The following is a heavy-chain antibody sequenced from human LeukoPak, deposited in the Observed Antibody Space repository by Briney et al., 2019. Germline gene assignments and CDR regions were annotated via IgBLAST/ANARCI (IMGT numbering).Heavy chain of an antibody. D-gene: IGHD3-22*01. CDR3: ARDHNYYDSSGYYGY. J-gene: IGHJ4*02. CDR1: GGTFSSYA. V-gene: IGHV1-69*05. Sequence: ASVKVSCKASGGTFSSYAISWVRQAPGQGLEWMGGIIPIFGTANYAQKFQGRATMTRDTSTSTVYMELSSLRSEDTAVYYCARDHNYYDSSGYYGYWGQGTLVTVSS. CDR2: IIPIFGTA.